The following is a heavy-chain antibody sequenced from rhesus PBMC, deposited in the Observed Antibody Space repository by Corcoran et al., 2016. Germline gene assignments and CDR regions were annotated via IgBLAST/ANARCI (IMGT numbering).Heavy chain of an antibody. Sequence: QVQLQESGPGLVKPSETLSLTCAVSVGSISSNYWSWIRQPPGKGLEWIGYIYGGRGSTSKHPSIKRRVTMSKDTSKNQFSLKLSCVTAADTAGYYCTRGGDSGTYTDWGQGVLGTVSS. CDR2: IYGGRGST. CDR3: TRGGDSGTYTD. D-gene: IGHD1-44*01. CDR1: VGSISSNY. J-gene: IGHJ4*01. V-gene: IGHV4-147*01.